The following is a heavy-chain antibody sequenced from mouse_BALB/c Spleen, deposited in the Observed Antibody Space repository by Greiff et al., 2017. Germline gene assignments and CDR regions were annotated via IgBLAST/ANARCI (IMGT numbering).Heavy chain of an antibody. J-gene: IGHJ1*01. CDR2: IYPGDGDT. Sequence: VQLQQSGAELARPGASVKLSCKASGYTFTSYWMQWVKQRPGQGLEWIGAIYPGDGDTRYTQKFKGKATLTADKSSSTAYMQLSSLASEDSAVYYCARGGYYFWYFDVWGAGTTVTVSS. CDR3: ARGGYYFWYFDV. CDR1: GYTFTSYW. D-gene: IGHD2-3*01. V-gene: IGHV1-87*01.